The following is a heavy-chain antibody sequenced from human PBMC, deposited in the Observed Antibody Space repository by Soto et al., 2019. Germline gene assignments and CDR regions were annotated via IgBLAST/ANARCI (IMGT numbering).Heavy chain of an antibody. CDR2: IRSKAYGGTT. Sequence: GGSLRLSCTASGFTFGDYAMSWFRQAPGKGLEWVGFIRSKAYGGTTEYAASVKGRFTISRDDSKSIAYLQMNSLKTEDTAVYYCTRGKITMVRGVIGPPLDYYYGMDVWGQGTTVTVSS. CDR1: GFTFGDYA. CDR3: TRGKITMVRGVIGPPLDYYYGMDV. J-gene: IGHJ6*02. V-gene: IGHV3-49*03. D-gene: IGHD3-10*01.